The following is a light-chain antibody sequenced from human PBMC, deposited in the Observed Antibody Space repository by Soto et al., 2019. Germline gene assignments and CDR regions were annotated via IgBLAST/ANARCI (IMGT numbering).Light chain of an antibody. CDR3: QQYDSSPIT. V-gene: IGKV3-20*01. CDR1: QSVSSSY. Sequence: EIVLTQSPGTLSLSPGERATLSCRASQSVSSSYLVWYQQKPGQAPRLLIYGASSRAAGIPDRFSGSGSGTDFTLTISRLEPEDFAVYYCQQYDSSPITFGQGTRLEIK. CDR2: GAS. J-gene: IGKJ5*01.